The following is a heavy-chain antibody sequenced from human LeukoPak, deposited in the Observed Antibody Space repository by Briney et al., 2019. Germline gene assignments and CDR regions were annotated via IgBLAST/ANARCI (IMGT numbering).Heavy chain of an antibody. J-gene: IGHJ4*02. D-gene: IGHD3-22*01. V-gene: IGHV4-4*07. CDR3: SRGLDSRKLGY. CDR2: VYSSGRT. Sequence: SETLSLTCTVSGGSITDNSWSWIRQPAGKGLEWIGRVYSSGRTSYHPSFRSRVTMSIDTSISHFSLKLNSVTAADTAVYFCSRGLDSRKLGYWGPGTLVTVSS. CDR1: GGSITDNS.